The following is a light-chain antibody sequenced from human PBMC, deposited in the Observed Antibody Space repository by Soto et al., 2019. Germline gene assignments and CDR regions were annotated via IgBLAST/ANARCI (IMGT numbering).Light chain of an antibody. CDR3: QKYNSAPWT. J-gene: IGKJ1*01. CDR1: QGISNY. CDR2: VAS. V-gene: IGKV1-27*01. Sequence: DIQMTQSPSSLSASVGDRVTITCRASQGISNYLAWYQQQPGKVPKLLIYVASTLQSGVPSRFSGSGSGTDFTLTISSLQPEDVATYYCQKYNSAPWTFGQGIKVESK.